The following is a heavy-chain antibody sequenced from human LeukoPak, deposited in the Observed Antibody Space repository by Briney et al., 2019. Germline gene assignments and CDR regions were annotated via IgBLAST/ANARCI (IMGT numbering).Heavy chain of an antibody. Sequence: GGSLRLSCAASGFTFSYYAMSWVRQAPGKGPEWVSSISSSSSYIYYADSVKGRFTISRDNAKKSLYLQMNSLRAEDTAVYYCARDQLQRINYGMDVWGQGTTVTVSS. D-gene: IGHD2-2*01. CDR3: ARDQLQRINYGMDV. V-gene: IGHV3-21*01. CDR1: GFTFSYYA. CDR2: ISSSSSYI. J-gene: IGHJ6*02.